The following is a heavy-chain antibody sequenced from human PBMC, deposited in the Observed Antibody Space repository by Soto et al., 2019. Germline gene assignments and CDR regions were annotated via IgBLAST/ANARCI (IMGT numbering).Heavy chain of an antibody. Sequence: GGSLRLSCAASGFTFSSYWMHWVRQAPGKGLVWVSRINGDGSSTSYADSVKGRFTISRDNAKNTLYLQMNSLRAEDTAVYYCTRDNPVGATNYWGQGTLVTVSS. CDR2: INGDGSST. V-gene: IGHV3-74*01. J-gene: IGHJ4*02. CDR1: GFTFSSYW. CDR3: TRDNPVGATNY. D-gene: IGHD1-26*01.